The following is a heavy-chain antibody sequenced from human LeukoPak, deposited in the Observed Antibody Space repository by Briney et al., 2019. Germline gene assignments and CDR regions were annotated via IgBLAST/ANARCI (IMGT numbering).Heavy chain of an antibody. V-gene: IGHV1-58*02. J-gene: IGHJ4*02. Sequence: GASVKVSCKASGFTFTSSAMQWVRQARGQRLEWIGWIVVGSGNTNYAQKFQERVTITRDMSTSTAYMELSSLRSDDTAVYYCARDLDYYDSSGYYPDDDYWGQGTLVTVSS. CDR2: IVVGSGNT. CDR3: ARDLDYYDSSGYYPDDDY. D-gene: IGHD3-22*01. CDR1: GFTFTSSA.